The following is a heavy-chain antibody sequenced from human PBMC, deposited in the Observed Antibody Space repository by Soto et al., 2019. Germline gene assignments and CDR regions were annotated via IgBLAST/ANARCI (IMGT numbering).Heavy chain of an antibody. D-gene: IGHD2-2*02. J-gene: IGHJ3*01. CDR1: GFTFKTYS. CDR2: ISGPGSTI. V-gene: IGHV3-48*02. Sequence: DERLVASGGGLGQSGGSLRLSCAASGFTFKTYSMNWVRRAPGKGLEWISYISGPGSTIKYADSVQGRFIVSRDNANGSLHLQMNNLRDDDTAVYYCARDGCSSASCYTYIRAFDVWGQGTEVSVSS. CDR3: ARDGCSSASCYTYIRAFDV.